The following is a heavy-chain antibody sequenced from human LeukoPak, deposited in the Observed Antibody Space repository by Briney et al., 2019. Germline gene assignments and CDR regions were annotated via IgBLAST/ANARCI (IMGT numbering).Heavy chain of an antibody. V-gene: IGHV3-48*03. CDR2: ISSRDSTT. CDR1: GFTITSYE. J-gene: IGHJ4*02. D-gene: IGHD2-2*01. CDR3: ARRYCSTTSCLLDY. Sequence: GGSLRLSCAASGFTITSYEMNWVRQAPGKGLEWVSYISSRDSTTYYADSVKGRFTISRDNAKNSLYLQMNSLRTEDTAVYYCARRYCSTTSCLLDYWGQGTLVTVSS.